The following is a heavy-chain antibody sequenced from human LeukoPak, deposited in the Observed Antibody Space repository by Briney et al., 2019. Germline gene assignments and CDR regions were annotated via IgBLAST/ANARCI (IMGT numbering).Heavy chain of an antibody. Sequence: SQTLSLTCTVSGGSISSGGYYWSWIRQPPGKGLEWIGYIYHSGSTYYNPSLKSRVTISVDRSKNQFSLKLSSVTAADTAVYYCAREILYDFPTMDVWGKGTTVIVSS. V-gene: IGHV4-30-2*01. J-gene: IGHJ6*03. CDR1: GGSISSGGYY. CDR3: AREILYDFPTMDV. D-gene: IGHD3-3*01. CDR2: IYHSGST.